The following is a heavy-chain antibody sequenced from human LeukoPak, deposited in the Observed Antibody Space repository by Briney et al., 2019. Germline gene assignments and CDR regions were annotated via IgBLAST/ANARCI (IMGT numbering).Heavy chain of an antibody. V-gene: IGHV4-31*03. Sequence: SETLSLTCTVSGGSLSSGGYYWTWIRQHPGKGLEWIGYIYDSANTNYNPSLKSRVTMSVDTSKNQFSLKLISVTAADTAVYYCARGGCYRWFDPWGQGTLVTVSS. J-gene: IGHJ5*02. CDR1: GGSLSSGGYY. CDR2: IYDSANT. CDR3: ARGGCYRWFDP. D-gene: IGHD1-26*01.